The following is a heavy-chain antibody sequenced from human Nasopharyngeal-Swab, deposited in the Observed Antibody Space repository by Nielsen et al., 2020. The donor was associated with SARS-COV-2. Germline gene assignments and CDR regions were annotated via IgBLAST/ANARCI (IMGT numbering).Heavy chain of an antibody. CDR2: IYYSGST. D-gene: IGHD1-14*01. CDR3: ARGGIITPDAFDI. J-gene: IGHJ3*02. V-gene: IGHV4-61*01. Sequence: SETLSLTCTASGGSVSSGSYYWSWIRQPPGKGLEWIGYIYYSGSTNYNPSLKSRVTISVDTSKNQFSLKLSSVTAADTAVYYCARGGIITPDAFDIWGQGTMVTVSS. CDR1: GGSVSSGSYY.